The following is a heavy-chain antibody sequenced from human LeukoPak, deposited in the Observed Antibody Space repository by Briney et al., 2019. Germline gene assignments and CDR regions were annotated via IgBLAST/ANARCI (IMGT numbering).Heavy chain of an antibody. V-gene: IGHV3-66*01. CDR3: AKATYLGYCSSTSCYEFDY. Sequence: GGSLRLSCTGSGFTVSSSYMSWVRQTPGKGLEWVSGIYSGGTTYYADSVKGRVTIFRDGSKNTVYLQMNSLRAEDTAVYYCAKATYLGYCSSTSCYEFDYWGQGTLVTVSS. CDR2: IYSGGTT. J-gene: IGHJ4*02. CDR1: GFTVSSSY. D-gene: IGHD2-2*01.